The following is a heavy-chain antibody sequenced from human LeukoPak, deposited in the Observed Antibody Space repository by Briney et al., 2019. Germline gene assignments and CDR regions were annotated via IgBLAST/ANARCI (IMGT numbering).Heavy chain of an antibody. V-gene: IGHV1-69*05. Sequence: SVKVSCKASGGTFSSYAISWVLQAPGQGLESMGGIIPIFGTANYAQKFQGRVTITTDESTSTAYMELSSLRSEDTAVYYCARERDGYNYVWFDPWGQGTLVTVSS. CDR3: ARERDGYNYVWFDP. CDR2: IIPIFGTA. J-gene: IGHJ5*02. CDR1: GGTFSSYA. D-gene: IGHD5-24*01.